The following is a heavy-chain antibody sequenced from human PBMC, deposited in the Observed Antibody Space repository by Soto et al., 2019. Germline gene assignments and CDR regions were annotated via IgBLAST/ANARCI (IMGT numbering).Heavy chain of an antibody. V-gene: IGHV3-23*01. CDR2: IYGGGNGP. D-gene: IGHD2-2*03. J-gene: IGHJ4*02. CDR3: AKMEGMDPWAYSFDY. Sequence: EVRVLESGGGLLKPGGPLRLSGAATGSTFTAFAMSWVAQAPGKGREWVSGIYGGGNGPHYADSVKGRVTISRDNSKNTLYLQMNSLRAEDTAVYYCAKMEGMDPWAYSFDYWGQGTLVTVSS. CDR1: GSTFTAFA.